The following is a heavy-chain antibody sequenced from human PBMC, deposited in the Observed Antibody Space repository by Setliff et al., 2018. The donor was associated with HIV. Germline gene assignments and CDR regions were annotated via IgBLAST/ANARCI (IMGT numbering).Heavy chain of an antibody. CDR3: ARGGVYYYDSSGWSMDY. V-gene: IGHV1-18*01. D-gene: IGHD3-22*01. CDR1: GGTFSSYA. J-gene: IGHJ4*02. CDR2: ISAYNGNT. Sequence: ASVKVSCKASGGTFSSYAISWVRQAPGQGLAWMGWISAYNGNTNYAQKFQGRVTMTRDTSTNTAYMELSSLRSEDTAVYYCARGGVYYYDSSGWSMDYWGQGTLVTVSS.